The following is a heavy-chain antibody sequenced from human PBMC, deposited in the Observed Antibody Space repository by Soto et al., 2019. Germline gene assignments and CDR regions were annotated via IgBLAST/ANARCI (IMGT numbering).Heavy chain of an antibody. CDR1: GGYIVSGGYY. Sequence: SETLSLTCAVSGGYIVSGGYYWSWIRQPPGRGLEWIGYIFYTGRTNYNPSLESRVTISLDTSKNQFSLKLSSVTAADTAVFYCAREFSNSPEAFDYWGQGALVTVSS. CDR3: AREFSNSPEAFDY. CDR2: IFYTGRT. D-gene: IGHD1-1*01. V-gene: IGHV4-61*08. J-gene: IGHJ4*02.